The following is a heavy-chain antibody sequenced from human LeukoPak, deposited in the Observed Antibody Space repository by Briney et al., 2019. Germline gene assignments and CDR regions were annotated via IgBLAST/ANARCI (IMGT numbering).Heavy chain of an antibody. CDR3: ASPLVEGLNYDRRGAFDI. CDR1: GYTFTSYY. D-gene: IGHD3-22*01. Sequence: AASVKVSCKASGYTFTSYYMHWVRQAPGQGLEWMGIINPSGGSTSYAQKFQGRVTMTRDMSTSTVYMELSSLRSEDTAVYYCASPLVEGLNYDRRGAFDIWGQGTMVTVSS. J-gene: IGHJ3*02. V-gene: IGHV1-46*01. CDR2: INPSGGST.